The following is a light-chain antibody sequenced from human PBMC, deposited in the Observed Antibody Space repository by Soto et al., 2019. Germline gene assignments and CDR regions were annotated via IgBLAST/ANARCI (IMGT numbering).Light chain of an antibody. Sequence: DTPMSQSPSTLSASVGDRVTITCRASQSISNWLAWYQQKPGKAPKLLIYDASSLESGVPSRFSGSGSGTEFTLTISSLQPDDFATYYCQHYNSYSEAFGQGTNVDI. CDR1: QSISNW. J-gene: IGKJ1*01. CDR2: DAS. CDR3: QHYNSYSEA. V-gene: IGKV1-5*01.